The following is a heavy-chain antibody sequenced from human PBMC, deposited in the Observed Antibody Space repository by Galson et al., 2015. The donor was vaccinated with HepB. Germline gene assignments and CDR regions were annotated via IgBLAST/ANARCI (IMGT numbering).Heavy chain of an antibody. J-gene: IGHJ3*02. CDR1: GFTSSRYV. CDR3: ARGPRGTYGAFDI. Sequence: SLRLSCAASGFTSSRYVISWVRQAPGKGLEWVSAISGSGGSTYYADSVKGRFTISRDNSKSTLYLQMNSLRAEDTAVYYCARGPRGTYGAFDIWGQGTMVAVSS. V-gene: IGHV3-23*01. D-gene: IGHD1-26*01. CDR2: ISGSGGST.